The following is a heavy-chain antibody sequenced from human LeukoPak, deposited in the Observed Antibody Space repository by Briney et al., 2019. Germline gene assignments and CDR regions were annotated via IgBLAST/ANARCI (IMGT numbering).Heavy chain of an antibody. D-gene: IGHD1-26*01. J-gene: IGHJ5*02. CDR2: INPNSGGT. CDR1: GYTFTGYY. CDR3: ARDRGVGATWWFDP. V-gene: IGHV1-2*02. Sequence: ASVKVSCKASGYTFTGYYMHWVRQAPGQGLEWMGWINPNSGGTNYAQKFQGRVTMTRDTSISTAYMELSRLRSDDTAVYYCARDRGVGATWWFDPWGQGTLVTVSS.